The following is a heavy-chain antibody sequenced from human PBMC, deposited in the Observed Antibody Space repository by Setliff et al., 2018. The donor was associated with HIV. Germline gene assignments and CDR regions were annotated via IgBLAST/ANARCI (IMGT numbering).Heavy chain of an antibody. CDR1: GGSITRTPYY. J-gene: IGHJ4*02. Sequence: LSLTCTVSGGSITRTPYYWGWIRQPPGKGLEWIGSIHHSGTAYDNPSLKSRVTISVDPSKNQILLRLSSVAAADTAVYYCARLSGGMVPNYWGQGTLVTVSS. CDR2: IHHSGTA. CDR3: ARLSGGMVPNY. V-gene: IGHV4-39*01. D-gene: IGHD3-10*01.